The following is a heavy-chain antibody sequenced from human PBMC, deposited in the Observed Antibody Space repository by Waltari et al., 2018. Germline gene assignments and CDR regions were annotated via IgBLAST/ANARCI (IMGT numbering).Heavy chain of an antibody. V-gene: IGHV1-3*01. CDR1: GYTFTDYT. D-gene: IGHD1-26*01. CDR3: ARYSGDSQDAFDI. Sequence: QVQLVQSGAEMRKPGASVKVSCKASGYTFTDYTMHWVRQAPGQRREWMGWIIGNGKTKCSPTFQGRVTIPRDTSASTASMALRSLPSEDTGVYYCARYSGDSQDAFDIWGPGTMVTISS. CDR2: IIGNGKT. J-gene: IGHJ3*02.